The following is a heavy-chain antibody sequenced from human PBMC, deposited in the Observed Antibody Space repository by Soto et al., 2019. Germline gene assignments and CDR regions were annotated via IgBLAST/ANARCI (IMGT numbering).Heavy chain of an antibody. V-gene: IGHV3-33*01. D-gene: IGHD2-15*01. J-gene: IGHJ4*02. CDR3: ARDHLGYCSGGSCTRFDY. CDR2: IWYDGSNK. Sequence: QVQLVESGGGVVQPGRSLRLSCAASGFTFSSYGMHWVRQAPGKGLEWVAVIWYDGSNKYYADSVKGRFTISRDNSKNTLYLQMNSLRAEDTAVYYCARDHLGYCSGGSCTRFDYWGQGTLVTVSS. CDR1: GFTFSSYG.